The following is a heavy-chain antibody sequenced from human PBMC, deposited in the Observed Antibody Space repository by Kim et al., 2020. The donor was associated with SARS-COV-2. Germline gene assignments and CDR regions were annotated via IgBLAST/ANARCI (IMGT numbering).Heavy chain of an antibody. J-gene: IGHJ4*02. CDR1: GFTFSSYG. V-gene: IGHV3-33*01. CDR3: AREGAGSGIYLGLDY. CDR2: IWYDGSNK. D-gene: IGHD1-26*01. Sequence: GGSLRLSCAASGFTFSSYGMHWVRQAPGKGLEWVALIWYDGSNKYYADSVKGRFTISRDNSKNTLYLQMNSLRAEETAVFYCAREGAGSGIYLGLDYWGQGTLVTVSS.